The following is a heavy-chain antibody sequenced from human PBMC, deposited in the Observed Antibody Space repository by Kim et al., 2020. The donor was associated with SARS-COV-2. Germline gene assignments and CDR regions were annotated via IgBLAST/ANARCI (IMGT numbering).Heavy chain of an antibody. CDR1: GFTFSSYG. CDR2: IWYDGSNK. D-gene: IGHD6-13*01. V-gene: IGHV3-33*01. J-gene: IGHJ4*02. Sequence: GGSLRLSCAASGFTFSSYGMHWVRQAPGKGLEWVAVIWYDGSNKYYADSVKGRFTISRDNSKNTLYLQMNSLGAEDTAVYYCARDWGGVSSSWTPRDYWGQGTLVTVSS. CDR3: ARDWGGVSSSWTPRDY.